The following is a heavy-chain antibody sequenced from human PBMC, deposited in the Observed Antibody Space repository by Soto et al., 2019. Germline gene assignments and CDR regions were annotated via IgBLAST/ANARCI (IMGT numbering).Heavy chain of an antibody. CDR2: IYYSGST. J-gene: IGHJ6*03. CDR1: GGSISSYY. Sequence: PSETLSLTCTVSGGSISSYYWSWIRQPPGKGLEWIGYIYYSGSTNYNPSLKSRVTISVDTSKNQFSLKLSSVTAADTAVYYCARSLGDYHYYYYMDVWGKGTTVTVSS. V-gene: IGHV4-59*01. CDR3: ARSLGDYHYYYYMDV. D-gene: IGHD2-21*02.